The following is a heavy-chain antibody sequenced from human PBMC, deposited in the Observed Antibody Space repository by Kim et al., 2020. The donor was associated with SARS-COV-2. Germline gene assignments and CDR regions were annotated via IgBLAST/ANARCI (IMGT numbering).Heavy chain of an antibody. Sequence: GGSLRLSCAASGFTFSSYAMSWVRQAPGKGLEWVSTISGSGGSTYNADSVKGRFTISRDNSKNTVYVQMNNLRAEDTAVYYCAKYYGSGSPNYWYFDLWGRGTLVTVSS. V-gene: IGHV3-23*01. CDR1: GFTFSSYA. CDR2: ISGSGGST. J-gene: IGHJ2*01. D-gene: IGHD3-10*01. CDR3: AKYYGSGSPNYWYFDL.